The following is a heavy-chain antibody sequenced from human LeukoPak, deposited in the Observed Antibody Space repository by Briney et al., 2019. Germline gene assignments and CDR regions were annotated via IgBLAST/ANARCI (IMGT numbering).Heavy chain of an antibody. V-gene: IGHV3-23*01. D-gene: IGHD3-16*01. CDR1: GFTFSSYA. CDR3: AKQMSTVTFTPFDY. J-gene: IGHJ4*02. Sequence: GGSLRLSCAASGFTFSSYAMSWVRQAPGKGLEWVSAISGRGDRTYYADSVKGRFTISRDNSKNTLYLQMNSLRAEDTAVYYCAKQMSTVTFTPFDYWGQGTLVTVSS. CDR2: ISGRGDRT.